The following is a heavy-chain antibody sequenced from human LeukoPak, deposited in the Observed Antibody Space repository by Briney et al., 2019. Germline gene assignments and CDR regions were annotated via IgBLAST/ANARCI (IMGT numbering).Heavy chain of an antibody. CDR2: INANSGDT. V-gene: IGHV1-2*02. Sequence: ASVKVSCKTSGYTFTGYYLHWVRQAPRQGPEWMGWINANSGDTYYVQKFKGRITMTRDTSINTAYMELNRLISDDTAVYYCARVVDVGVPGFQHWGRGTLATVSS. CDR3: ARVVDVGVPGFQH. D-gene: IGHD1-26*01. J-gene: IGHJ1*01. CDR1: GYTFTGYY.